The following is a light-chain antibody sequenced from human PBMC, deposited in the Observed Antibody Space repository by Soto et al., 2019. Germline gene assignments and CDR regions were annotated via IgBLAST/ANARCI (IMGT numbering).Light chain of an antibody. Sequence: DIQMTQSPSTLSASVGDRVTISCRASQRVSNCLAWYQQKPGKAPTLLIYDASSLQEGVPSRFSGSGSGTEFTLTISSLQPDDFATYYCQQYQIDWTFGQGTKVEIK. J-gene: IGKJ1*01. V-gene: IGKV1-5*01. CDR1: QRVSNC. CDR3: QQYQIDWT. CDR2: DAS.